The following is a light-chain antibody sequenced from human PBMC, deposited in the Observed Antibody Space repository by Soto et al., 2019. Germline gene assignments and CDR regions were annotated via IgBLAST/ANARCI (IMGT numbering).Light chain of an antibody. CDR3: QQYHSYST. CDR1: QSISPW. CDR2: QAS. Sequence: DIRMTQSAATLSASFGDRVTITSRASQSISPWLAWCQQKPGKAPKLLIYQASNLESGVPSRFSGSGSGTEFSLTISSLKPDDFATYYCQQYHSYSTFGQGTKVDIK. V-gene: IGKV1-5*03. J-gene: IGKJ1*01.